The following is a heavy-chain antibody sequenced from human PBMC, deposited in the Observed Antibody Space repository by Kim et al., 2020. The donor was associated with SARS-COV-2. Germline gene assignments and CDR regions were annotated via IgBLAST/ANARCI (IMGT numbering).Heavy chain of an antibody. D-gene: IGHD6-6*01. J-gene: IGHJ3*02. CDR2: ISSSSSTI. Sequence: EGSLTLSCAASGFTFSSYSMNWVRQAPGKGLEWVSYISSSSSTIYYADSVKGRFTISRDNAKNSLYLQMNSLRAEDTAVYYCARDRGEYSSSSVRAFDIWGQGTMVTVSS. CDR3: ARDRGEYSSSSVRAFDI. CDR1: GFTFSSYS. V-gene: IGHV3-48*04.